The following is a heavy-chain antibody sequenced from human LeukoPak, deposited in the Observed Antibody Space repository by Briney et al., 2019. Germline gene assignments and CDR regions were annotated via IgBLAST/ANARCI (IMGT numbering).Heavy chain of an antibody. CDR1: GGSISSGDYY. CDR3: ARKDYGDYGQSFDY. V-gene: IGHV4-30-4*01. CDR2: IYYSGST. D-gene: IGHD4-17*01. Sequence: PSQTLSLTCTVSGGSISSGDYYWSWIRQPPGTGLEWIGYIYYSGSTYYNPSLKSRVTISVDTSKNQFSLKLSSVTAADTAVYYCARKDYGDYGQSFDYWGQGTLVTVSS. J-gene: IGHJ4*02.